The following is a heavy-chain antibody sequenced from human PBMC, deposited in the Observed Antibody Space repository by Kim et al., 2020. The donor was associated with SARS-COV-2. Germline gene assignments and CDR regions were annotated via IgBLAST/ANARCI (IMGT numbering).Heavy chain of an antibody. J-gene: IGHJ4*02. CDR2: IYYSGST. D-gene: IGHD2-15*01. CDR3: ARHSYYCSGGSCYPYYFDY. CDR1: GGSISSSSYY. V-gene: IGHV4-39*01. Sequence: SETLSLTCTVSGGSISSSSYYWGWIRQPPGKGLEWIGSIYYSGSTYYNPSLKSRVTISVDTSKNQFSLKLSSVTAADTAVYYCARHSYYCSGGSCYPYYFDYWGQGTLVTVSS.